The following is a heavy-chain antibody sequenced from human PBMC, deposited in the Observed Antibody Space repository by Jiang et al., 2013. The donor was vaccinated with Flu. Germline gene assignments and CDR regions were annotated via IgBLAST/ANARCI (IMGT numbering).Heavy chain of an antibody. J-gene: IGHJ4*02. D-gene: IGHD1-1*01. CDR3: ARGAELLLGTGTTFDY. V-gene: IGHV1-3*01. Sequence: ASGYTFTSYAMHWVRQAPGQRLEWMGWINAGNGNTKYSQKFQGRVTITRDTSASTAYMELSSLRSEDTAVYYCARGAELLLGTGTTFDYWGQGTLVTVSS. CDR2: INAGNGNT. CDR1: GYTFTSYA.